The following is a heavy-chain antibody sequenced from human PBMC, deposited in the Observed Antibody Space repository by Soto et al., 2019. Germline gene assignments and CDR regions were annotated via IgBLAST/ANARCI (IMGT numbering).Heavy chain of an antibody. CDR1: GGCMSSFY. V-gene: IGHV4-4*07. J-gene: IGHJ4*02. CDR2: IYSGGRN. D-gene: IGHD6-13*01. Sequence: EPLSLTGTDSGGCMSSFYWSWIRQPAGKGLEWIGRIYSGGRNNYTPSLKSRVTMSVDTSKNQFSLRLSSVTAADKAMYYCARGSSRWDYWGQGTLVTVSS. CDR3: ARGSSRWDY.